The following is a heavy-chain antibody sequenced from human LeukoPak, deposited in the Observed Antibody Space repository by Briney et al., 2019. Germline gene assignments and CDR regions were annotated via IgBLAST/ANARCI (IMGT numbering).Heavy chain of an antibody. Sequence: GGSLRLSCAASGFTFSSYAMSWVRQAPGKGLEWVSAISGNGGSTYYADSVKGRFTISRDNSKNTLYLQMDSLRAEDTAVYYCAKDHSSGYFYFDYWGQGTLVTVSS. CDR1: GFTFSSYA. CDR2: ISGNGGST. V-gene: IGHV3-23*01. CDR3: AKDHSSGYFYFDY. J-gene: IGHJ4*02. D-gene: IGHD3-22*01.